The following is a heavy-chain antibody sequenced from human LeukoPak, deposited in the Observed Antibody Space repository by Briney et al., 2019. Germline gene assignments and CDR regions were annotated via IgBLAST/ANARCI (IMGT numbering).Heavy chain of an antibody. CDR3: ARVPYYYGSGSYKPYYMDV. CDR2: IYISGST. CDR1: GGSISSGSYY. V-gene: IGHV4-61*02. D-gene: IGHD3-10*01. J-gene: IGHJ6*03. Sequence: SETLSLTCTVSGGSISSGSYYWSWIRQPAGKGLEWIGRIYISGSTNYNPSLKSRVTMSVDTSKNQFSLKLSSVTAADTAVYYCARVPYYYGSGSYKPYYMDVWGKGTTVTISS.